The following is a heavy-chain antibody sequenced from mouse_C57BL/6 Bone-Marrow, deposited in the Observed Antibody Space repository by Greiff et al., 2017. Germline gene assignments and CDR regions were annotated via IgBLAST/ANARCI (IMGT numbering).Heavy chain of an antibody. D-gene: IGHD2-4*01. CDR2: IDPSDSET. CDR1: GYTFTSYW. V-gene: IGHV1-52*01. CDR3: ARGGIYDYDFDY. Sequence: VKLQQPGAELVRPGSSVKLSCKASGYTFTSYWMHWVKQRPIQGLEWIGNIDPSDSETHYNQKFKDKATLTVDKSSSTAYMQLSSLTSEDSAVYYCARGGIYDYDFDYWGQGTTLTVSS. J-gene: IGHJ2*01.